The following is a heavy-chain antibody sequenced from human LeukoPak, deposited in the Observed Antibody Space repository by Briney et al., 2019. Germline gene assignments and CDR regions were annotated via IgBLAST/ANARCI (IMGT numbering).Heavy chain of an antibody. Sequence: SETLSLTCTVSGGSVSSSSYYWGWIRQPPGKGLEWIGSVYYTGTTYYKPSLKSRVTISVDMSKNQFSLKLRSVTAADTAVYYCARRVYYDSSGYHYYFDYWGQGTLVTVSS. CDR3: ARRVYYDSSGYHYYFDY. CDR1: GGSVSSSSYY. D-gene: IGHD3-22*01. J-gene: IGHJ4*02. V-gene: IGHV4-39*01. CDR2: VYYTGTT.